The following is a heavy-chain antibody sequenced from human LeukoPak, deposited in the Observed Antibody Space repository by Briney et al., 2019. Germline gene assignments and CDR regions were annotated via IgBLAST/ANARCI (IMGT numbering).Heavy chain of an antibody. D-gene: IGHD3-9*01. CDR3: ARRTYYDILTGYKYWYFDL. CDR2: INYSGSS. J-gene: IGHJ2*01. CDR1: GGSISTYY. V-gene: IGHV4-59*01. Sequence: PETPSLTCTVSGGSISTYYWTWIRRPPGKGLEWIGYINYSGSSDYNPSLKSRVTISVDTSKNQFSLKLNSVTAADTAVYYCARRTYYDILTGYKYWYFDLWGRGTLVTVSS.